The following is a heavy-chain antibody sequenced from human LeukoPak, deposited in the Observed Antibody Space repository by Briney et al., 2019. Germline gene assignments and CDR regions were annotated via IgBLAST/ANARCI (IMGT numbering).Heavy chain of an antibody. CDR3: ARLYYYGSGSYLYYYGMDV. V-gene: IGHV1-18*01. CDR2: ISAYNGNT. J-gene: IGHJ6*02. D-gene: IGHD3-10*01. CDR1: GYTFTSYG. Sequence: ASVKVSCKASGYTFTSYGISWVRQAPGQGLEWMGWISAYNGNTNYAQKLQGRVTMTTDTSTSTAYMELRSLRSDDTAVYYCARLYYYGSGSYLYYYGMDVWGQGTTVTVSS.